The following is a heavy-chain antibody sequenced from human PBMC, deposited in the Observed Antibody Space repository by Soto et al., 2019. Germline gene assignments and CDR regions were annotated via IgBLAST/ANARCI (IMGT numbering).Heavy chain of an antibody. V-gene: IGHV3-23*01. Sequence: PRWDLILSCAASGFPFTVYAMSCVRPTPGKGLEWVSAISGSGGSTYYADSVKGRFTISRYNSKNTLYLQMNSLRAEDTAVYYCANREGFGELLCPFDYWGQGTLVTVSS. CDR1: GFPFTVYA. CDR3: ANREGFGELLCPFDY. D-gene: IGHD3-10*01. CDR2: ISGSGGST. J-gene: IGHJ4*02.